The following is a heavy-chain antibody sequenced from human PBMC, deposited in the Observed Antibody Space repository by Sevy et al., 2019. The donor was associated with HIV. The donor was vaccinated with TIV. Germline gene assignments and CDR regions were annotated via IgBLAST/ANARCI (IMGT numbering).Heavy chain of an antibody. D-gene: IGHD5-12*01. Sequence: GGSLRLSCAASGFTFSSYGMHWVRQAPGKGLEWVAVISYDGSNKYYADSVKGRFTISRDNSKNTLYLQMNSLRAEDTAVYYCATPGESGYVFDYWGQGTLVTVSS. V-gene: IGHV3-30*03. CDR2: ISYDGSNK. J-gene: IGHJ4*02. CDR3: ATPGESGYVFDY. CDR1: GFTFSSYG.